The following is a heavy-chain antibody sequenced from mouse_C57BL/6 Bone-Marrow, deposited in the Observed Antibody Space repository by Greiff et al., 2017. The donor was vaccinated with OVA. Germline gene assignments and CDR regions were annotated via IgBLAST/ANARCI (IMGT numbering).Heavy chain of an antibody. V-gene: IGHV5-6*01. Sequence: EVKLVESVGDLVKPGGSLKLSCAASGFTFSSYGMSWVRQTPDKRLEWVATISSGGSYTYYPDSVKGRFTISRDNAKNTLYLQMSSLKSEDTAMYYCARHRASFAYWGQGTLVTVSA. J-gene: IGHJ3*01. CDR2: ISSGGSYT. CDR3: ARHRASFAY. D-gene: IGHD3-3*01. CDR1: GFTFSSYG.